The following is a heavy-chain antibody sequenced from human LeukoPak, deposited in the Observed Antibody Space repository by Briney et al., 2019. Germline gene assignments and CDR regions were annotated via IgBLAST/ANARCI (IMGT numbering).Heavy chain of an antibody. J-gene: IGHJ4*02. CDR1: GFTFSIYS. CDR3: VRDSGSSSYFDY. Sequence: PGGSLRLSCAASGFTFSIYSMNWVRQAPGEGLEWVSSISSRNTYIYYADSVKGRFTISRDNAKNSLYLQMDSLRAGDTAFYYCVRDSGSSSYFDYWGQGTLVTVSS. D-gene: IGHD1-26*01. CDR2: ISSRNTYI. V-gene: IGHV3-21*01.